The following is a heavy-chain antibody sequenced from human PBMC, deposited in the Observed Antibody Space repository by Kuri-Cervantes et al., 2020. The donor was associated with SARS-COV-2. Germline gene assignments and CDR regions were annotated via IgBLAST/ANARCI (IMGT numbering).Heavy chain of an antibody. CDR3: ARGGGGGYSSSWYSGSYYMDV. D-gene: IGHD6-13*01. Sequence: GSLRLSCAVYGGSFSGYYWSWIRQPPGKGLEWIGEINHSGSTYYNPSLKSRVTISVDTSKNQFSLKLSSVTAADTAVYYCARGGGGGYSSSWYSGSYYMDVWGKGTTVTVSS. CDR1: GGSFSGYY. V-gene: IGHV4-34*01. J-gene: IGHJ6*03. CDR2: INHSGST.